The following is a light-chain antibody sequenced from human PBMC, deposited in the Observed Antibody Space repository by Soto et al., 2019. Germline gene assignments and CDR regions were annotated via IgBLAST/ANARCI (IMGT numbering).Light chain of an antibody. V-gene: IGKV3-15*01. CDR2: GAS. J-gene: IGKJ1*01. CDR1: QSVSNN. CDR3: QQYNNWPPT. Sequence: EIVMTQSPATLSVSPGERATLSCRASQSVSNNLAWYQQKPGQAPRLLIYGASTRPTGFPARFSGSGSGTEFTLTISSLQSEDFAVYYCQQYNNWPPTFGQGTKVEIK.